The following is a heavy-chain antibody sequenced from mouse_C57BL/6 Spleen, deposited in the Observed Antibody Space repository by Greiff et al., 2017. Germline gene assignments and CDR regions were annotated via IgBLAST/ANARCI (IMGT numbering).Heavy chain of an antibody. CDR2: FYPGSGSI. Sequence: QVTLKVSGAELVKPGASVKLSCKASGYTFTEYTIHWVKQRSGQGLEWIGWFYPGSGSIKYNEKFKDKATLTADKSSSTVYMELSRLTSEDSAVYFCARHEDRLRGMDYWGQGTSVTVSS. D-gene: IGHD1-2*01. CDR1: GYTFTEYT. J-gene: IGHJ4*01. CDR3: ARHEDRLRGMDY. V-gene: IGHV1-62-2*01.